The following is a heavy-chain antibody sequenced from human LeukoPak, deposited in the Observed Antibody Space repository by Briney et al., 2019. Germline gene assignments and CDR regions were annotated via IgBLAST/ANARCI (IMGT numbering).Heavy chain of an antibody. CDR2: INHSGST. J-gene: IGHJ4*02. CDR3: ARGSLFIVY. CDR1: GGSFSGYY. D-gene: IGHD3-3*02. Sequence: SETLSLTCAVYGGSFSGYYWSWIRQPPGKGLEWIGEINHSGSTNYNPSLKSRVTISVDTSKNQFSLKLSSVTAADTAVYYCARGSLFIVYWGQGTLVTVSS. V-gene: IGHV4-34*01.